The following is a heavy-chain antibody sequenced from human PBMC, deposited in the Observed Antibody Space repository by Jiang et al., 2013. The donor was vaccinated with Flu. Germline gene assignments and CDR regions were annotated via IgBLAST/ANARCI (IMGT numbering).Heavy chain of an antibody. D-gene: IGHD5-18*01. CDR1: GGSISSYY. J-gene: IGHJ4*02. V-gene: IGHV4-59*12. CDR3: AKGVGFGYSYDEY. Sequence: GLVKPSETLSLTCTVSGGSISSYYWSWIRQPPGKGLEWIGYIYYSGSTNYNPSLKSRVTISVDTSKNQFSLKLTSVTAADTAVYYCAKGVGFGYSYDEYWGQGILVTVSS. CDR2: IYYSGST.